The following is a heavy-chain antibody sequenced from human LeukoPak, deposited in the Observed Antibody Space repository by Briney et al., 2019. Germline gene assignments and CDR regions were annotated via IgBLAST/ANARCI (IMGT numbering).Heavy chain of an antibody. D-gene: IGHD6-19*01. Sequence: SETLSLTCTVSGGSVSSGNYYWSWIRQPPGTGLEWIGYIYYSGSTNYNPSLKSRVTISADTSKNQFSLKLSSVTAADTAVYYCARATYSSGWTFDYWGLGTLVTVSS. V-gene: IGHV4-61*01. CDR3: ARATYSSGWTFDY. J-gene: IGHJ4*02. CDR2: IYYSGST. CDR1: GGSVSSGNYY.